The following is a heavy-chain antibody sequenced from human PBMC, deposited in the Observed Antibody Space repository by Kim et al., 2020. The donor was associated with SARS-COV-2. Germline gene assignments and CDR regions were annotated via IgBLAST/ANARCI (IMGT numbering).Heavy chain of an antibody. CDR3: AKALEGGYSYGYEWSPMSYYGMDV. D-gene: IGHD5-18*01. CDR2: ISSSSSYI. V-gene: IGHV3-21*01. J-gene: IGHJ6*02. Sequence: GGSLRLSCAASGFTFSSYSMNWVRQAPGKGLEWVSSISSSSSYIYYADSVKGRFTISRDNAKNSLYLQMNSLRAEDTAVYYCAKALEGGYSYGYEWSPMSYYGMDVWGQGTTVTVSS. CDR1: GFTFSSYS.